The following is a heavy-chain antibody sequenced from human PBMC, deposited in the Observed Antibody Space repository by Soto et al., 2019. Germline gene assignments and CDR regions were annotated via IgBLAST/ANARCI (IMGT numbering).Heavy chain of an antibody. CDR3: ARGDIVVVPAAMRKPYYYYYMDV. V-gene: IGHV1-18*01. CDR2: ISAYNGNT. J-gene: IGHJ6*03. CDR1: GYTFTSYG. D-gene: IGHD2-2*01. Sequence: GASVKVSCKASGYTFTSYGISWVRQAPGQGLEWMGWISAYNGNTNYAQKLQGRVTMTTDTSTSTAYMELRSLRSDDTAVYYCARGDIVVVPAAMRKPYYYYYMDVWGKGTTVTVSS.